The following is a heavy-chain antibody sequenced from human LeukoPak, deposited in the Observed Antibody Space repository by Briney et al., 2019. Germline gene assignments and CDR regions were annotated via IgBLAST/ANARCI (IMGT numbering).Heavy chain of an antibody. V-gene: IGHV3-48*01. CDR3: ARILTGYYDF. CDR2: ISSSSSTI. Sequence: GGSLRLSCAASGFTFSSYSMNWVRQAPGKGLEWVSYISSSSSTIYYADSVKGRFTISRDNSKNTLYLQMNSLRAEDTAVYYCARILTGYYDFWGQGTLVTVSS. D-gene: IGHD3-9*01. CDR1: GFTFSSYS. J-gene: IGHJ4*02.